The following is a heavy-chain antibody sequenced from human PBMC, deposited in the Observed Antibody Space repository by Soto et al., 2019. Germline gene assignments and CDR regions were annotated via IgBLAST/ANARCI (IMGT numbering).Heavy chain of an antibody. D-gene: IGHD3-22*01. CDR1: GDSIRSSTYY. V-gene: IGHV4-39*01. CDR3: VSPEGYYDSSGYTLDF. J-gene: IGHJ4*02. Sequence: TETLSLTCTVSGDSIRSSTYYWGWIRQPPGKGLEWIGSMFYSGNTYYNPSLKSRVTLSIDTSKNQFSLKLNSVTAADTAVYYCVSPEGYYDSSGYTLDFWGQGTLVTVSS. CDR2: MFYSGNT.